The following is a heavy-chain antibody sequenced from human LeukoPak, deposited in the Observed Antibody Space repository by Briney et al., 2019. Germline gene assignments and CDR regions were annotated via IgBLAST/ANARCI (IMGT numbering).Heavy chain of an antibody. CDR1: GYTFTSYD. CDR2: MNPNSGNT. V-gene: IGHV1-8*01. CDR3: ARRRGDYVWGSYRYDQYYFDY. J-gene: IGHJ4*02. D-gene: IGHD3-16*02. Sequence: ASVKVSCKASGYTFTSYDINWVRQATGQGLEWMGWMNPNSGNTGYAQKFQGRVTMTRNTSISTAYMELSSLRSEDTAVYYCARRRGDYVWGSYRYDQYYFDYWGQGTLVTVSS.